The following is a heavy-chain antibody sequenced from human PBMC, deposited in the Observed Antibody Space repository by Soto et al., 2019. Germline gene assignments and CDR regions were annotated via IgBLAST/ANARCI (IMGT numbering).Heavy chain of an antibody. CDR3: ARGGSSGWSRYFDL. CDR1: GGSISSYY. CDR2: IYYSGST. V-gene: IGHV4-59*01. Sequence: QVQLQESGPGLVKPSETLSLTCTVSGGSISSYYWSWIRQPPGKGLEWIGYIYYSGSTNYNPSLKSRVPLSVDTAKPPVALKLSSVTAAAAAVYYCARGGSSGWSRYFDLWGRGTLVTVSS. D-gene: IGHD6-19*01. J-gene: IGHJ2*01.